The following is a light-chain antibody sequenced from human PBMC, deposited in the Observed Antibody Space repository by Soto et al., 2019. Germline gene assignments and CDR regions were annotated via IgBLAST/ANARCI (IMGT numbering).Light chain of an antibody. CDR2: DAS. J-gene: IGKJ4*01. V-gene: IGKV3-20*01. CDR1: QSVGNNY. CDR3: QQYGSTPLT. Sequence: EIVLTQSPGTLSLSPGEKATLSCRAIQSVGNNYLAWYQQKPGQAPRFLIYDASSRATGITDRFSGSGSGTDFTLTISRLEPEDFAVYYCQQYGSTPLTFGGGTKV.